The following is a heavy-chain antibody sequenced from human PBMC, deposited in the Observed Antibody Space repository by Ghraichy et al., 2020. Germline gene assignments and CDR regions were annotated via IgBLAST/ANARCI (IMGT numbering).Heavy chain of an antibody. CDR3: AKADSSCLGAFDH. CDR1: GFTFSSNA. J-gene: IGHJ4*02. Sequence: GGSLRLSCAASGFTFSSNAMNWVRQAPGKGLEWVSVISGPATTTYYADSVKGRFTISRDNSKNTLHLQMNNLRAEDTAIYYCAKADSSCLGAFDHWGQGTLVTVSS. CDR2: ISGPATTT. V-gene: IGHV3-23*01. D-gene: IGHD6-19*01.